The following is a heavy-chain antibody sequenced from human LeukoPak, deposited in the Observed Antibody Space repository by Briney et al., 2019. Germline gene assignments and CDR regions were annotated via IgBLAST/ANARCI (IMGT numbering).Heavy chain of an antibody. CDR1: GGSFSGYY. CDR2: IDHSGST. V-gene: IGHV4-34*01. J-gene: IGHJ5*02. D-gene: IGHD3-16*01. CDR3: ARHYGP. Sequence: SETLSLTCAVYGGSFSGYYWSWIRQPPGKGLEWIGEIDHSGSTYYNPSLKSRVTISVDTSKNQFSLKLNSVTAADTAVYYCARHYGPWGQGTLVTVSS.